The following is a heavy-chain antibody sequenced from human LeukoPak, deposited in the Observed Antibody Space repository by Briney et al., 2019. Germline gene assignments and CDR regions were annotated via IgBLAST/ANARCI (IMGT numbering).Heavy chain of an antibody. D-gene: IGHD2-2*01. V-gene: IGHV3-53*01. J-gene: IGHJ5*02. CDR1: GFTVSSNY. Sequence: GGSLRLSCAASGFTVSSNYMTSVRQAPGKGLEWVSIIYSGGPKYYADSVKGRFTISRDNSQNTVYLQMNTLRAEDTAVYYCARNVAGPTGTLWFDPWGHGTLVTVSS. CDR3: ARNVAGPTGTLWFDP. CDR2: IYSGGPK.